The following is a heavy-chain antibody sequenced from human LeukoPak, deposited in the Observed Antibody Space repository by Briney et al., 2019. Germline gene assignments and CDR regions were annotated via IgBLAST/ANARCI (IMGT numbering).Heavy chain of an antibody. D-gene: IGHD6-19*01. CDR1: GFTFSNYW. J-gene: IGHJ3*02. CDR3: VRDISSGWTFDI. V-gene: IGHV3-7*04. CDR2: AKGDGSEN. Sequence: GGSLRLSCSASGFTFSNYWMSWVRQAPGKGLERVGNAKGDGSENYYVDSVNGRFTISRDNGKKSLYLQMNSLRVEDTAVYYCVRDISSGWTFDIWGQGTMVIVSS.